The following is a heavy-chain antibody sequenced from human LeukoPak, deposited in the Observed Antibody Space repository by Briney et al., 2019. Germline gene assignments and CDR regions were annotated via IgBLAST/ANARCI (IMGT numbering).Heavy chain of an antibody. Sequence: PSETLSLTCTVSGGSISNSYWSWIRQPPGKGLEWIGSIYYSGSTNYNPSLKSRVTISVDTSRNQFSLKLSSVTAADTAVYYCARGSVYTSSWHAYWGQGTLVTVSS. V-gene: IGHV4-59*01. D-gene: IGHD6-13*01. CDR2: IYYSGST. CDR1: GGSISNSY. CDR3: ARGSVYTSSWHAY. J-gene: IGHJ1*01.